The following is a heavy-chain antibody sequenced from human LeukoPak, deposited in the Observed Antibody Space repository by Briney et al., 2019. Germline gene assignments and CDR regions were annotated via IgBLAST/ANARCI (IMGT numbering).Heavy chain of an antibody. CDR2: IYWDDDK. CDR1: GFSLSTSGVG. V-gene: IGHV2-5*02. D-gene: IGHD3-10*01. CDR3: AHDSSGSYYLYLDY. J-gene: IGHJ4*02. Sequence: SGPTLVKATQTLTLTCTFSGFSLSTSGVGVGWIRQPPGKALEWLALIYWDDDKRYSPSLKSRLTITKDTSKNQVVLTMTNMDPVDTATYYCAHDSSGSYYLYLDYWGQGTLVTVSS.